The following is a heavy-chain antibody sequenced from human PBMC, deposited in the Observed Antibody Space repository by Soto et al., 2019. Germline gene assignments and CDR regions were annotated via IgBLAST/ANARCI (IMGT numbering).Heavy chain of an antibody. CDR1: GFTFSNYA. CDR2: ISIDGSNE. CDR3: ARASIQLWWTFDY. Sequence: QVQLVESGGGVVQPGTSLRLSCAASGFTFSNYAMHWVRQAPGKGLEWVAVISIDGSNEFYADSVKGRFTISRDNSKNTLYLQMNSLRTEDTSVYYCARASIQLWWTFDYWGQGTLVTVSS. D-gene: IGHD5-18*01. V-gene: IGHV3-30-3*01. J-gene: IGHJ4*02.